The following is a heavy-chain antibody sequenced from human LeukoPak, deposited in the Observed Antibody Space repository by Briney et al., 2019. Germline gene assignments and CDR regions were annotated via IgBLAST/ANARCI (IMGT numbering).Heavy chain of an antibody. V-gene: IGHV4-38-2*02. J-gene: IGHJ5*02. CDR1: GYSISSGYY. Sequence: SETLSLTCTVSGYSISSGYYWGWIRPPPGKGLEWIGSIYHSGSTYYNPSLKSRVTISVDTSKNQFSLKLSSVTAADTAVYYCARGDAHFSAAAGMSWFDPWGQGTLVTVSS. D-gene: IGHD6-13*01. CDR3: ARGDAHFSAAAGMSWFDP. CDR2: IYHSGST.